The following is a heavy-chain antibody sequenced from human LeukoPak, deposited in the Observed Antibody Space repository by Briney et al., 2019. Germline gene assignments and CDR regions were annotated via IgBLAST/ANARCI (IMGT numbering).Heavy chain of an antibody. J-gene: IGHJ4*02. CDR1: GGSISISSYY. CDR3: ARSSGYDFDY. Sequence: SETLSLTCTVSGGSISISSYYWGWIRQPPGKGLEWIGSIYYSGSTYYNPSLKSRVTISVDTSKNQFSLKLSSVTAADTAVYYCARSSGYDFDYWGQGTLVTVSS. D-gene: IGHD5-12*01. V-gene: IGHV4-39*01. CDR2: IYYSGST.